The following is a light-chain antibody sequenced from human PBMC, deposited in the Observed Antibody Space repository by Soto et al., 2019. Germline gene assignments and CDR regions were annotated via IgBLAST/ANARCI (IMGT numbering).Light chain of an antibody. V-gene: IGKV3-20*01. CDR2: GSS. CDR3: QQYDSTPPYT. CDR1: QSVSSNF. J-gene: IGKJ5*01. Sequence: EIVLTQSPGTLSLSPGERATLSCRAIQSVSSNFLAWYQQKPGQAPRLLIYGSSFRATGIPDRFSGSGSGTDFTLTISRLEPEDFAVYYCQQYDSTPPYTFGQGTRLEIK.